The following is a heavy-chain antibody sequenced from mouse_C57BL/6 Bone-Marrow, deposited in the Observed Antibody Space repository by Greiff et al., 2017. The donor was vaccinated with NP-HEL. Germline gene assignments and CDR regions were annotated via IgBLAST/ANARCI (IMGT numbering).Heavy chain of an antibody. CDR1: GFNIKDDY. CDR3: TPDGYYGYAMGC. D-gene: IGHD2-3*01. J-gene: IGHJ4*01. Sequence: EVKLQESGAELVRPGASVKLSCTASGFNIKDDYMHWVKQRPEQGLEWIGWIDPENGDTEYASKFQGKATITADTSSNTAYLQLSSLTSEDTAVYYCTPDGYYGYAMGCWGQGTSVTVSS. CDR2: IDPENGDT. V-gene: IGHV14-4*01.